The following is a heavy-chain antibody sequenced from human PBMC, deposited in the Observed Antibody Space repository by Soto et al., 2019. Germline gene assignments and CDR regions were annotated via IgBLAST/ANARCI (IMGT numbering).Heavy chain of an antibody. D-gene: IGHD3-22*01. CDR1: GYSFAGYW. J-gene: IGHJ4*02. CDR2: IDPSDSQT. CDR3: ARQIYDSDTGPNFQYYFDS. Sequence: GESLKISCKGSGYSFAGYWITWVRQKPGKGLEWMGRIDPSDSQTYYSPSFRGHVTISVIKSITTVFLQWSSLRASDTAMYYCARQIYDSDTGPNFQYYFDSWGQGTPVTVSS. V-gene: IGHV5-10-1*01.